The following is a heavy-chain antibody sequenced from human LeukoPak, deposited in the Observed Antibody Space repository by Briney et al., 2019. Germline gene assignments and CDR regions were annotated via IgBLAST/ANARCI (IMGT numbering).Heavy chain of an antibody. Sequence: SGGSLRLSCAASGFTFSSYWMHWVRQAPGKGLVWVSRINSDGSSTNYADSVEGRFTISRDNAKNTLYLQMNSLRAEDTAMYYCARAVYYSNYLGYWGQGTLVTVSS. D-gene: IGHD3-10*01. CDR1: GFTFSSYW. CDR2: INSDGSST. V-gene: IGHV3-74*01. CDR3: ARAVYYSNYLGY. J-gene: IGHJ4*01.